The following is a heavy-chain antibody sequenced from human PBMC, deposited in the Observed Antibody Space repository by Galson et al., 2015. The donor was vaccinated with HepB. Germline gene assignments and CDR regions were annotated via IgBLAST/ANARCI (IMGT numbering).Heavy chain of an antibody. CDR3: HPYYYDSSGYSRGGY. J-gene: IGHJ4*02. CDR1: GYTLTELS. V-gene: IGHV1-24*01. CDR2: FDPEDGET. Sequence: SVKVSCKVSGYTLTELSMHWVRQAPGKGLEWMGGFDPEDGETIYAQKFQGRVTMTEDTSTDTAYMELSSLRSEDTAVYYCHPYYYDSSGYSRGGYWGQGTLVTVSS. D-gene: IGHD3-22*01.